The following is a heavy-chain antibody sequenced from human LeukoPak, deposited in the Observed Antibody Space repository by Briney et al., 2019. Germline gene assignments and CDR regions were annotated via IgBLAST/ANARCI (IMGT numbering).Heavy chain of an antibody. CDR3: ARRIAAYQQFDY. Sequence: GGSLRLSCAASGFTFSNYAMSWVHQAPGKGLEWISSITGSGGRTYYADSVKGRFTISRDNSKNTLYLQMNSLRAEDTAVYYCARRIAAYQQFDYWGQGTLVTVSS. V-gene: IGHV3-23*01. CDR1: GFTFSNYA. CDR2: ITGSGGRT. D-gene: IGHD6-13*01. J-gene: IGHJ4*02.